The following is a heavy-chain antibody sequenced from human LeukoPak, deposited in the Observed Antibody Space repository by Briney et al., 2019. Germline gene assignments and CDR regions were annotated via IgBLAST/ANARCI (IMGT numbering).Heavy chain of an antibody. CDR3: ARGQYGWAIFGVAMTSWFDP. D-gene: IGHD3-3*01. CDR1: GGSISSGGYY. V-gene: IGHV4-39*07. J-gene: IGHJ5*02. Sequence: KTSETLSLTCTVSGGSISSGGYYWSWIRQPPGKGLEWIGEINHSGSTNYNPSLKSRVTISVDTSKNQFSLKLSSVTAADTAVYYCARGQYGWAIFGVAMTSWFDPWGQGTLVTVSS. CDR2: INHSGST.